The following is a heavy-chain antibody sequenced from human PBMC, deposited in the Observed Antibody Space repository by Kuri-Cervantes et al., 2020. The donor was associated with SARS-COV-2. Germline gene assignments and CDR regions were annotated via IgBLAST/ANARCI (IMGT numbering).Heavy chain of an antibody. Sequence: GGSLRLSCAASGFTFDDYAMHWVRQAPGKGLEWVSGISWNSGSIGYADSVKGRFTISRDNSKNTLYLQMNSLRAEDTAVYYCAKGVAAADSYYFDYWGQGTLVTVSS. CDR1: GFTFDDYA. V-gene: IGHV3-9*01. J-gene: IGHJ4*02. D-gene: IGHD6-13*01. CDR2: ISWNSGSI. CDR3: AKGVAAADSYYFDY.